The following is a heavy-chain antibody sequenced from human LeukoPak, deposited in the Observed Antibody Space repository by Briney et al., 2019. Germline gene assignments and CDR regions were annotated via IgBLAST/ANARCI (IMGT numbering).Heavy chain of an antibody. CDR1: GFTFSDYY. D-gene: IGHD3-22*01. V-gene: IGHV3-11*04. J-gene: IGHJ4*02. CDR3: ARGDPSWGVVVISEAHY. Sequence: PGGSLRLSCAASGFTFSDYYMSWIRQAPGKGLEWVSYISSSGSTIYYADSVKGRFTIPRDDAKNSLYLQMNSLRVEDTAVYYCARGDPSWGVVVISEAHYWGQGILVTVSS. CDR2: ISSSGSTI.